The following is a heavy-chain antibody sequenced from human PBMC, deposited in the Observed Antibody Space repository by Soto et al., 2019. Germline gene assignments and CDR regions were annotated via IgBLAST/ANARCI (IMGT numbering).Heavy chain of an antibody. CDR2: IYRTGNT. CDR1: GDSMTSGDYS. D-gene: IGHD2-2*01. V-gene: IGHV4-30-2*01. J-gene: IGHJ4*02. CDR3: ARGDYQYSIDY. Sequence: SETLSLTCTVSGDSMTSGDYSWSWIRQPPGKGLEWLGYIYRTGNTHYSPSLKSRVSIPQDRSKNQFSLELTSVTAADTAVYYCARGDYQYSIDYWGQGTLVTVSS.